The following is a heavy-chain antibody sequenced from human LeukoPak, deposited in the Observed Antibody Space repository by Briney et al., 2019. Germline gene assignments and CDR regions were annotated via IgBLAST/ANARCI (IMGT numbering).Heavy chain of an antibody. J-gene: IGHJ6*02. CDR3: ARGRAAVAARYYYYGMDA. CDR1: GFTFSSYD. D-gene: IGHD6-19*01. CDR2: IGTAGDT. V-gene: IGHV3-13*01. Sequence: QPGGSLRLSCAASGFTFSSYDMHWVRQATGKGLEWVSAIGTAGDTYYPGSVKGRFTISRENAKNSLYLQMNSLRAGDTAVYYCARGRAAVAARYYYYGMDAWGQGTTVTVSS.